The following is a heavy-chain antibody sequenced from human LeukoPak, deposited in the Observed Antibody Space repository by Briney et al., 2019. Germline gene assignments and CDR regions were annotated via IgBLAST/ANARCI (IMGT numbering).Heavy chain of an antibody. CDR2: ISYDGSNK. V-gene: IGHV3-30-3*01. Sequence: GGSLRLSCAASGFTCSSYAMHWVRQAPGKGLEWVAVISYDGSNKYYADSVKGRFTISRDNSKNTLYLQMNSLRAEDTAVYYCARSYYYDSSHTVDYWGQGTLVTVSS. D-gene: IGHD3-22*01. CDR3: ARSYYYDSSHTVDY. J-gene: IGHJ4*02. CDR1: GFTCSSYA.